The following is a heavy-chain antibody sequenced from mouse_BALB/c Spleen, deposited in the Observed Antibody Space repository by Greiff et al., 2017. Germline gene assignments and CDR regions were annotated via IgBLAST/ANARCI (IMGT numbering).Heavy chain of an antibody. D-gene: IGHD1-1*01. J-gene: IGHJ4*01. CDR1: GFTFSSFG. CDR3: ARQNYYGSSYEAMDY. Sequence: EVQLVESGGGLVQPGGSRKLSCAASGFTFSSFGMHWVRQAPEKGLEWVAYISSGSSTIYYADTVKGRFTISRDNPKNTLFLQMTSLRSEDTAMYYCARQNYYGSSYEAMDYWGQGTSVTVSS. CDR2: ISSGSSTI. V-gene: IGHV5-17*02.